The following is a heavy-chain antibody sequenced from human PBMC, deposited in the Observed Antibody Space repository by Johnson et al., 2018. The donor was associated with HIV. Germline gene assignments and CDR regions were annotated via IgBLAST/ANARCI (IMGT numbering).Heavy chain of an antibody. CDR1: GFTFSSYA. D-gene: IGHD3-22*01. Sequence: QVQLVESGGGLVKPGGSLRLSCAASGFTFSSYAMHWVRQAPGKGLEWVAVISYDGSNKYYADSVKGRFTISRNNSKNTLYLQMNSLRAEDTAVYYCARGRGYYYDSGPDAFDIWGQGTMVTVSS. J-gene: IGHJ3*02. CDR3: ARGRGYYYDSGPDAFDI. V-gene: IGHV3-30*03. CDR2: ISYDGSNK.